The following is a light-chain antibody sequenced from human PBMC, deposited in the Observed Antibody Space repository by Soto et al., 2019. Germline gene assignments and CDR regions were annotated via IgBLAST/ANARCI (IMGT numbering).Light chain of an antibody. V-gene: IGKV1-9*01. Sequence: DIQLTQSPSFLSASVGDRVTITCRASQVIRNFLAWYQQKPGKAPKVLIYAASTLQSGVPSKFSGSGFGTDFTLTISSLQPEDSATYLCQQLKYYPITFGGGTKVDIK. CDR2: AAS. CDR1: QVIRNF. J-gene: IGKJ4*01. CDR3: QQLKYYPIT.